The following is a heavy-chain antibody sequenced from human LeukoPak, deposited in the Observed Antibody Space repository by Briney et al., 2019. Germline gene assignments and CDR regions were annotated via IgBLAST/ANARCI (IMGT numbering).Heavy chain of an antibody. V-gene: IGHV5-51*01. J-gene: IGHJ4*02. D-gene: IGHD3-10*01. CDR1: GYTFTTYW. CDR2: NNPDDSDT. Sequence: GDSLKISGQRSGYTFTTYWIGGARQLPGKGREWMGFNNPDDSDTRYSPSFQDQVTISVDKSISTAYLQWNSLRTSDPAMYYCARRYYQRSGTSNYFDYWGQGTLVSVSS. CDR3: ARRYYQRSGTSNYFDY.